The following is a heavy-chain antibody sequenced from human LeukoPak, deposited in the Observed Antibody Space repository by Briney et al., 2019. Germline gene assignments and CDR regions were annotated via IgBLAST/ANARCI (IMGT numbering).Heavy chain of an antibody. CDR2: ISSSSSYI. CDR3: AVWELSRPDAFDI. CDR1: GFTFSSYS. V-gene: IGHV3-21*01. D-gene: IGHD1-26*01. Sequence: GGSLRLSCAASGFTFSSYSMNWVRQAPGKGLEWVSSISSSSSYIYYADSVKGRFTISRDNAKNSLYLQMNSLRAEDTAVYYCAVWELSRPDAFDIWGQGTMVTVSS. J-gene: IGHJ3*02.